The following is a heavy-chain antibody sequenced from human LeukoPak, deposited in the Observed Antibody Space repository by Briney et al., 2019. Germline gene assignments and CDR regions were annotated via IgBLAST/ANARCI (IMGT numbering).Heavy chain of an antibody. D-gene: IGHD6-19*01. CDR3: TTRGSGWYPYFDF. Sequence: PGGSLRLSCTASGFSFSNAWVSWVRQAPGKGLEWVGRVKGKTDGGTTDYAAPVRGRFTISRDDSKNTLYLEMNSLETEDTAVYYCTTRGSGWYPYFDFWGQGTLVTVSS. CDR2: VKGKTDGGTT. CDR1: GFSFSNAW. J-gene: IGHJ4*02. V-gene: IGHV3-15*05.